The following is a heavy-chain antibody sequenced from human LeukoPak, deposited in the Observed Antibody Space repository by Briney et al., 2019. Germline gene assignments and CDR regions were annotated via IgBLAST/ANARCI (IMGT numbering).Heavy chain of an antibody. D-gene: IGHD6-19*01. CDR3: ARESAVAGITALDY. CDR2: IYTSVST. Sequence: PSETLSLTCTVSGGSISSYYWSWIRQPAGKGLEWIGRIYTSVSTNYNTSLKSRFTMSVDTSKNRFSLKLSSVTAADTAVYYCARESAVAGITALDYWGQGTLATVSS. CDR1: GGSISSYY. V-gene: IGHV4-4*07. J-gene: IGHJ4*02.